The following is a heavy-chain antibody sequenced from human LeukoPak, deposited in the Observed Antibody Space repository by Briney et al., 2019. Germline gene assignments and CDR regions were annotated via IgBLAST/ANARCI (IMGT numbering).Heavy chain of an antibody. CDR1: GGSISSYY. Sequence: SETQSLTCTVSGGSISSYYWSWIRQPPGKGLEWIGYIYYSGSTNYNPSLKSRVTISVDTSKNQFSLKLSSVTAADTAVYYCARHGRGYSYGYLFDYWGQGTPVTVSS. CDR2: IYYSGST. J-gene: IGHJ4*02. V-gene: IGHV4-59*08. CDR3: ARHGRGYSYGYLFDY. D-gene: IGHD5-18*01.